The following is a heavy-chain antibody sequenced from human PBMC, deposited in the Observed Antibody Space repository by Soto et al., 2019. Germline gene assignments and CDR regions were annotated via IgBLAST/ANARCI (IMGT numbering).Heavy chain of an antibody. V-gene: IGHV1-18*01. CDR1: RYTLTNYG. D-gene: IGHD5-18*01. CDR2: ISAYNGNT. Sequence: ASVKVSCKASRYTLTNYGISWVRQAPAQGREGMGCISAYNGNTNYAQKLQGRLTMPTDTSTSTANMELRNLRYDDTAVYYCAIRGYRFGLLTSYFDYWGQGTLVTVSS. CDR3: AIRGYRFGLLTSYFDY. J-gene: IGHJ4*02.